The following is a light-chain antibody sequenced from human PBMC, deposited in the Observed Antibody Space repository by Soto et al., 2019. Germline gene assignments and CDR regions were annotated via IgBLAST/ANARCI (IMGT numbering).Light chain of an antibody. Sequence: EIVMTQSPATLSVSPGGRATLSCRASQSISDTLAWYQQKPGQAPRLLIYGASRRATGFPDRFSGSGSGTDFTLTISRLEPEDFAVYYCQQYGSLTITFGQGTRLEIK. CDR3: QQYGSLTIT. J-gene: IGKJ5*01. CDR2: GAS. CDR1: QSISDT. V-gene: IGKV3-15*01.